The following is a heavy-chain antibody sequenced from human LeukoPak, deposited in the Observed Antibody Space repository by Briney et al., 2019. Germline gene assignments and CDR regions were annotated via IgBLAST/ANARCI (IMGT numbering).Heavy chain of an antibody. CDR1: GFTFSSYE. CDR2: ISSSGSTI. CDR3: ARDLSGSYSPVDI. Sequence: GSLRLSCAASGFTFSSYEMNWVRQAPGKGLEWVSYISSSGSTIYYADSVKGRFTISRDNAKNSLYLQMNSLRAEDTAVYYCARDLSGSYSPVDIWGQGTMVTVSS. V-gene: IGHV3-48*03. D-gene: IGHD1-26*01. J-gene: IGHJ3*02.